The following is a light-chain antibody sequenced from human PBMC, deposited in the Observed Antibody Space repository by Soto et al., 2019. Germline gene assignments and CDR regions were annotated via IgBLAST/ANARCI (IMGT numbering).Light chain of an antibody. V-gene: IGKV1-33*01. CDR2: DAS. CDR3: QQYDNLPPGLT. Sequence: DIQMTQSPSSLSASVGDRVTITCQASQDISNYLNWYQQKPGKAPKLLIYDASNLETGVPSRFNXSGSGTDFTFTISSLQPEDIATYYCQQYDNLPPGLTFGGGTKVEIK. CDR1: QDISNY. J-gene: IGKJ4*01.